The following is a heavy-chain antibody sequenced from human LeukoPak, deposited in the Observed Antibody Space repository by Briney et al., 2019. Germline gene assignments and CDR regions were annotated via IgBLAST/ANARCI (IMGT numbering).Heavy chain of an antibody. J-gene: IGHJ4*02. CDR3: ARVVSGSYGCDY. Sequence: SETLSLTCTVSGGSISSSTYYWAWVRQPPGKGLEWIASIYYSGTTYYNPSLKSRVTMSVDTSKNQFSLKLSSVTAADTAVYYCARVVSGSYGCDYWGQGTLVTVSS. CDR1: GGSISSSTYY. D-gene: IGHD1-26*01. CDR2: IYYSGTT. V-gene: IGHV4-39*07.